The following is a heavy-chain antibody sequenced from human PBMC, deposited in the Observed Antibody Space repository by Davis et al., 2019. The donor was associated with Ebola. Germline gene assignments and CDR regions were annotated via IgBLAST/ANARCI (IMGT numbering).Heavy chain of an antibody. D-gene: IGHD5-18*01. V-gene: IGHV1-24*01. CDR2: FDPEDGEA. CDR1: GYTLAELS. J-gene: IGHJ4*02. Sequence: AASVKVSCKVSGYTLAELSVHWVRQAPGRGLEWMGAFDPEDGEAIYARKFQGRITMTEDTSTDTAYMELSRLRSDDTDFYYCARGVGYKYGIIDYWGQGTLVTVSS. CDR3: ARGVGYKYGIIDY.